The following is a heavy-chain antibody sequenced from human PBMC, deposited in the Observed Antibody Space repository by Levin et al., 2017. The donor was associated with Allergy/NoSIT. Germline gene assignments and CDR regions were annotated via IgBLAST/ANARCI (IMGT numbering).Heavy chain of an antibody. J-gene: IGHJ4*02. Sequence: ASVKVSCKASGGTFSSYTISWVRQAPGQGLEWMGRIIPILGIANYAQKFQGRVTITADKSTSTAYMELSSLRSEDTAVYYCARSYKTGYCSGGSCARGGFYFDYWGQGTLVTVSS. CDR1: GGTFSSYT. D-gene: IGHD2-15*01. CDR2: IIPILGIA. CDR3: ARSYKTGYCSGGSCARGGFYFDY. V-gene: IGHV1-69*02.